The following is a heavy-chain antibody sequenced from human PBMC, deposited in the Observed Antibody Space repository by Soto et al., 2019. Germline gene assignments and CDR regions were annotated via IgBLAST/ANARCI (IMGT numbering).Heavy chain of an antibody. J-gene: IGHJ4*02. CDR1: GGTFSSYP. Sequence: QVQLVQSGAEVKRPGSSVKVSCKASGGTFSSYPISWVRQAPGQGLEWMGGTNGNLGTGNYAEKFRGSLTITTDISTTNSYMELSSLRSEDTAVCYCARRASHGYVRYFDNWGQGTLVTVSS. V-gene: IGHV1-69*06. CDR2: TNGNLGTG. D-gene: IGHD3-16*01. CDR3: ARRASHGYVRYFDN.